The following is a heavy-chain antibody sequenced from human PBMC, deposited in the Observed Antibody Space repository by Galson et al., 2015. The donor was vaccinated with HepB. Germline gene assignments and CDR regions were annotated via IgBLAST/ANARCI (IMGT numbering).Heavy chain of an antibody. CDR3: ARVSAYYYDSSGPPGWFDP. CDR1: GFTFSDYY. J-gene: IGHJ5*02. Sequence: SLRLSCAASGFTFSDYYMSWIRQAPGKGLEWVSYISSSGSSIYYADSVKGRFTISRDNAKNSLYLQMNSLRAEDTAVYYCARVSAYYYDSSGPPGWFDPWGQGTLVTVSS. CDR2: ISSSGSSI. D-gene: IGHD3-22*01. V-gene: IGHV3-11*01.